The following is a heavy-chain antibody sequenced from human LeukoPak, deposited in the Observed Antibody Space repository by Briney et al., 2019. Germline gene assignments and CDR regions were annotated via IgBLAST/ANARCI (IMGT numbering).Heavy chain of an antibody. V-gene: IGHV3-53*01. CDR3: ARDRSKIEYCGGDCGMDV. CDR2: IYSGGKT. Sequence: GGSLRLSCAASGFTVSSNYMSWVRQAPGKGLEWVSLIYSGGKTYYADSVQGRFSISRDNSKNTVYLQMNSLRAEDTAVYYCARDRSKIEYCGGDCGMDVWGQGTTVTVSS. D-gene: IGHD2-21*01. CDR1: GFTVSSNY. J-gene: IGHJ6*02.